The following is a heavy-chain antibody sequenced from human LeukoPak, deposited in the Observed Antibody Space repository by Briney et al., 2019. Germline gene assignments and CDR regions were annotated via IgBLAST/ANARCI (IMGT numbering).Heavy chain of an antibody. CDR3: ARLSAL. CDR1: GYPFSDYY. V-gene: IGHV1-2*02. J-gene: IGHJ4*02. CDR2: IDPKNGDT. Sequence: RASVKVSCKTSGYPFSDYYIHWIRQASGQGLESMGWIDPKNGDTKYAQRSLGRLTISMDTSIDTVYMELSSLRYDDTAVYYCARLSALWGQGTLVTVSS.